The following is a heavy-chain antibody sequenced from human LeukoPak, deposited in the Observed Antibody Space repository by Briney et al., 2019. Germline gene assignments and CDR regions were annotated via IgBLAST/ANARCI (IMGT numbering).Heavy chain of an antibody. Sequence: PGGSLRLSCAASGFTFSTYWMTWVRQAPGKGLEWVSAISGSGGSTYYAGSVKGRFTISRDNSKNTLYLQMNSLRAEDTAVYYCAKDCMTTVTNKGPFDYWGQGTLVTVSS. CDR1: GFTFSTYW. CDR3: AKDCMTTVTNKGPFDY. CDR2: ISGSGGST. D-gene: IGHD4-17*01. V-gene: IGHV3-23*01. J-gene: IGHJ4*02.